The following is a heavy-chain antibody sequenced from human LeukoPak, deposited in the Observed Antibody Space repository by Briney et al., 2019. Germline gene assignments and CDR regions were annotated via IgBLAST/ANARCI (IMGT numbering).Heavy chain of an antibody. D-gene: IGHD3-22*01. CDR3: ARDTSGYYSFDY. Sequence: SETLSLTCTVSGGSISSSSYYWGWIRQPPGKGLEWIGRIYYGGKTYYSPSLKSRVTMSVDTSKNQFSLNLSSVTAADTAVYYCARDTSGYYSFDYWGQGTLVIVSS. CDR1: GGSISSSSYY. V-gene: IGHV4-39*07. CDR2: IYYGGKT. J-gene: IGHJ4*02.